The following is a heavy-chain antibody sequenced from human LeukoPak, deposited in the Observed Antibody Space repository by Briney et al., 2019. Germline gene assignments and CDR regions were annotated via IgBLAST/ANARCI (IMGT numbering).Heavy chain of an antibody. Sequence: PGGSLRLSCAASGFTFSSYSMNWVRQAPGKGLEWVSYISSSSSTIYYADSVKGRFTISRDNAKNSLYLQMNSLRAEDTAVYYCARDNLYYYGSGSYDAFDIWGQGTMVTVSS. CDR1: GFTFSSYS. CDR2: ISSSSSTI. V-gene: IGHV3-48*04. D-gene: IGHD3-10*01. CDR3: ARDNLYYYGSGSYDAFDI. J-gene: IGHJ3*02.